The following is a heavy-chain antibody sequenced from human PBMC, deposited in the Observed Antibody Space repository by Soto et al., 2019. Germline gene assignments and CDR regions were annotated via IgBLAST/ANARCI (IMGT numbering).Heavy chain of an antibody. CDR3: GKGEYYYDSSGYYPFDY. Sequence: GGALRLSCAGPGFTVITNYMSWVRQAPGKGLEYVSSISTNGGSTDYADSVKGRFTISRDNSKNTVYLQMSSLRVEDTAVYYCGKGEYYYDSSGYYPFDYWGQGTLVTVSS. V-gene: IGHV3-64D*06. CDR2: ISTNGGST. D-gene: IGHD3-22*01. J-gene: IGHJ4*02. CDR1: GFTVITNY.